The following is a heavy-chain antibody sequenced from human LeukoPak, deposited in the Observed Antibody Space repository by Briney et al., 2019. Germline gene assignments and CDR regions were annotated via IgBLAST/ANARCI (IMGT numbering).Heavy chain of an antibody. D-gene: IGHD3-9*01. CDR3: ARSSTGMRYVDWFAADY. V-gene: IGHV3-30-3*01. Sequence: GRCLRLSCAASGFTFSSYAMQWVREAPGKGLEWVAVISYDGSNKYYADSVEGRFTISRDNSKNTLYLQMNSLRAEDTAVYYCARSSTGMRYVDWFAADYWGQGTLVTVSS. J-gene: IGHJ4*02. CDR2: ISYDGSNK. CDR1: GFTFSSYA.